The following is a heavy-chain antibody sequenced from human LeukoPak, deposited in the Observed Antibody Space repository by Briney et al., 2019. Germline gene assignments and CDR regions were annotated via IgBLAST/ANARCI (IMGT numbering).Heavy chain of an antibody. CDR1: GGSISSSSYY. CDR2: IYYSGST. Sequence: PSETLSLTCTVSGGSISSSSYYWGWIRQPPGKGLEWIGSIYYSGSTYYNPSLKSRVTISVDTSKNQFSLKLSSVTAADTAVYYCARREPMVRGVIKDYWGQGTLVTVSS. V-gene: IGHV4-39*01. J-gene: IGHJ4*02. CDR3: ARREPMVRGVIKDY. D-gene: IGHD3-10*01.